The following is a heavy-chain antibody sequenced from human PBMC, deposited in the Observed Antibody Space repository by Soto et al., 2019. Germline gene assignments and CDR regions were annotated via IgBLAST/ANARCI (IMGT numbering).Heavy chain of an antibody. CDR2: IWYHGVDK. V-gene: IGHV3-33*01. J-gene: IGHJ4*02. D-gene: IGHD2-8*02. CDR3: ATGFLGLCTGGNSPLDS. Sequence: GGSLRLSCAASGFTFSRQAMHWVRQAPGRGLEWVAVIWYHGVDKYYADSVKGRFTISRDNSKNTVYLQMNSLRGEDTAVYYCATGFLGLCTGGNSPLDSWGQGSLVTVSS. CDR1: GFTFSRQA.